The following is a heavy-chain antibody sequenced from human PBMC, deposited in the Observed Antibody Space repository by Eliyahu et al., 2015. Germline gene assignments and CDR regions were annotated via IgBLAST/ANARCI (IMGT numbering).Heavy chain of an antibody. J-gene: IGHJ6*02. D-gene: IGHD1-20*01. CDR1: GFSLSTSGMR. V-gene: IGHV2-70*04. Sequence: QVTLKESGPALVKPTQTLTLTCTFSGFSLSTSGMRVSWIRQPPGKALEWLARIDWDDDKFYSTSLKTRLTISKDTSKNQVVLTMTNMDPVDTATYYCAAYNQTLYNWNPDYPNGNYGMDVWGQGTTVTVSS. CDR2: IDWDDDK. CDR3: AAYNQTLYNWNPDYPNGNYGMDV.